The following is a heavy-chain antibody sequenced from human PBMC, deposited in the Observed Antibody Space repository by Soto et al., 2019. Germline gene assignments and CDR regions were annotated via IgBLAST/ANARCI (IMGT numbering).Heavy chain of an antibody. J-gene: IGHJ4*02. CDR2: ISSNGGTT. CDR1: GFTFSSYD. V-gene: IGHV3-64*01. Sequence: EVQLAESGGGMVQPGGSLRLSCVASGFTFSSYDMHWVRQAPGKGLEYVSSISSNGGTTYYGNSVKGTITTSRDHSKTPLSLPMGRLRAEDLAVYYCLRPVSANYDYWRQATLVTVSS. D-gene: IGHD1-7*01. CDR3: LRPVSANYDY.